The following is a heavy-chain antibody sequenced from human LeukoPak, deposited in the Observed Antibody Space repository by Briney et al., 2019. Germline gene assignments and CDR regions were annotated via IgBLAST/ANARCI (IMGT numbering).Heavy chain of an antibody. V-gene: IGHV4-34*01. CDR2: INHSGST. D-gene: IGHD3-16*02. CDR1: GGSLSGYY. J-gene: IGHJ6*03. Sequence: PSETLSLTCAVYGGSLSGYYWSWIRQPPGKGLEWIGEINHSGSTNYNPSLKSRVTISVDTSKNQFSLKLSSVTAADTAVYYCAGQYDYVWGSYRYYYYMDVWGKGTTVTVSS. CDR3: AGQYDYVWGSYRYYYYMDV.